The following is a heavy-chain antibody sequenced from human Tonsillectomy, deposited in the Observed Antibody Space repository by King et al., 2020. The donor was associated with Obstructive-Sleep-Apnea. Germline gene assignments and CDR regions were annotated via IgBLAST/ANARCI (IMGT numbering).Heavy chain of an antibody. Sequence: QLQESGPGLVRPSETLSLTCTVSGGSISSRSYYWGWIRQPPGKGLEWVGSIYYSGSTNYNPSLKSRVTISVDTSKNQFSLRLSSVTAADTAVYDCAREGRYTGYDFDWGQGTLVTVSS. D-gene: IGHD5-12*01. CDR1: GGSISSRSYY. CDR2: IYYSGST. CDR3: AREGRYTGYDFD. J-gene: IGHJ4*02. V-gene: IGHV4-39*07.